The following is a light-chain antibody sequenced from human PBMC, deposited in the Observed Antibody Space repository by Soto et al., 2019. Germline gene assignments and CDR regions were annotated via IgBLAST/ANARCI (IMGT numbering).Light chain of an antibody. CDR3: RQDKNWPST. CDR2: GAS. Sequence: EIVMTQSPATLSVSLGERATLSCRASQGVSSNLDWYQQKPGQAPRLLIDGASTRATGIPARFSGSGSGTEFTLTISSLQSQDFGFYYGRQDKNWPSTFGQGTKVEIK. V-gene: IGKV3-15*01. CDR1: QGVSSN. J-gene: IGKJ1*01.